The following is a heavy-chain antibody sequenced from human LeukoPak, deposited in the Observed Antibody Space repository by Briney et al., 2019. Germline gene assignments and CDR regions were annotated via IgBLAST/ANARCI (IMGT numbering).Heavy chain of an antibody. CDR3: AKGGRGWLSLWDH. J-gene: IGHJ4*02. CDR1: GFTFSSYG. D-gene: IGHD6-19*01. Sequence: GGSLRLSCAASGFTFSSYGMHWVRQAPGKGLEWVSTISGSGGSTYYAHSVKGRFTISRDNSKNTLYVQMNSLRAEDTAVYYCAKGGRGWLSLWDHWGQGTLVTVSS. V-gene: IGHV3-23*01. CDR2: ISGSGGST.